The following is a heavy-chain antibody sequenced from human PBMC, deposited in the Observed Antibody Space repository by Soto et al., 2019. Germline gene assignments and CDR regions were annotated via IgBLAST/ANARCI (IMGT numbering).Heavy chain of an antibody. CDR1: GGSISSSSYY. Sequence: SETLSLTCTVSGGSISSSSYYWGWIRQPPGKGLEWIGSIYYSGSTYYNPSLKSRVTISVDTSKNQFSLKLSSVTAADTAVYYCAIWLGELLYYFDYWGQGTLVTVSS. CDR3: AIWLGELLYYFDY. CDR2: IYYSGST. D-gene: IGHD3-10*01. V-gene: IGHV4-39*01. J-gene: IGHJ4*02.